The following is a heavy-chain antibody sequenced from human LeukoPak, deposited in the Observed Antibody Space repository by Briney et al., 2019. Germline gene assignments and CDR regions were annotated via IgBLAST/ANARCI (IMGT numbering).Heavy chain of an antibody. CDR3: ASHSGSYSYYYMDV. D-gene: IGHD1-26*01. Sequence: GASVKVSCKASGYTFTSYGISWVRQAPGQGLEWMGWISAYNGNTNYAQKLQGRVTMTTDTSTSTAYMELSSLRSEDTAVYYCASHSGSYSYYYMDVWGKGTTVTVSS. J-gene: IGHJ6*03. V-gene: IGHV1-18*01. CDR1: GYTFTSYG. CDR2: ISAYNGNT.